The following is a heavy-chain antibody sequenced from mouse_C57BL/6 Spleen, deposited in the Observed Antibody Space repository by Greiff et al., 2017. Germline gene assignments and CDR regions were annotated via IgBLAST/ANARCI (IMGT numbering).Heavy chain of an antibody. CDR1: GYSFTDYY. Sequence: VQLKEPGPELVKPGASVKISCKASGYSFTDYYMHWVKQSTGKSLEWIGVIHPNYGTTSYNQKFKGKATLTVDQSSSTAYMQLNSLTSEDSAVYYYARGRVVGDYWGQGTTLTVSS. D-gene: IGHD1-1*01. V-gene: IGHV1-39*01. CDR2: IHPNYGTT. CDR3: ARGRVVGDY. J-gene: IGHJ2*01.